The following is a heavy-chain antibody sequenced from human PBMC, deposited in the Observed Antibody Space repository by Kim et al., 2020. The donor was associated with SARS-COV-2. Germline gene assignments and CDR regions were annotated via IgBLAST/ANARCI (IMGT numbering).Heavy chain of an antibody. Sequence: ADSVKGRLTSSSDNAKNTLYLQMSGLRAEDTAVYFCAREETGTIEMVLDYGGQGTLVTVSS. V-gene: IGHV3-74*01. CDR3: AREETGTIEMVLDY. J-gene: IGHJ4*02. D-gene: IGHD3-3*01.